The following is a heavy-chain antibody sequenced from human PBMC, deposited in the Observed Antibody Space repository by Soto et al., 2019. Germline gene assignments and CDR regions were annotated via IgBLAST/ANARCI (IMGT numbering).Heavy chain of an antibody. CDR1: GFTFSNAW. CDR3: TTEGNIYSGYEDRDY. V-gene: IGHV3-15*01. Sequence: GGSLRLSCAASGFTFSNAWMSWVRQAPGKGLEWVGRIKSKTDGGTTDYAAPVKGRFTISRDDSKNTLYLQMNSLKTEDTAVYYCTTEGNIYSGYEDRDYWGQGTLVTVSS. CDR2: IKSKTDGGTT. J-gene: IGHJ4*02. D-gene: IGHD5-12*01.